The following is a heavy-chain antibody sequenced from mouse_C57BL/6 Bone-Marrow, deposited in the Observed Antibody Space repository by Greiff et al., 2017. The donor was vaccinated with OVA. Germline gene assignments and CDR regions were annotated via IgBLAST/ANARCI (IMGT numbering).Heavy chain of an antibody. D-gene: IGHD1-1*01. CDR3: ARYGSSYAFDY. CDR2: INPGSGGT. V-gene: IGHV1-54*01. J-gene: IGHJ2*01. Sequence: VQLVESGAELVRPGTSVKVSCKASGYAFTNYLIEWVKQRPGQGLEWIGVINPGSGGTNYNEKFKGKATLTADKSSSTAYMQLSSLTSEDSAVYFCARYGSSYAFDYWGQGTTLTVSS. CDR1: GYAFTNYL.